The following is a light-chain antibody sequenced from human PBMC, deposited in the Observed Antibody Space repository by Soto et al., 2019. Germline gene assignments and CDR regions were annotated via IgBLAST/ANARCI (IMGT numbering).Light chain of an antibody. Sequence: QSALTQPASVSGSPGQSITISCTGTSSDVGGYNYVSWYQQHPGKAPKLMIYEVSNRPSGVSNRFSGSKSGNTASLTISGLQAEDEADYYCSSYTSSSTLGFFGGGTKLTVL. CDR2: EVS. V-gene: IGLV2-14*01. J-gene: IGLJ2*01. CDR1: SSDVGGYNY. CDR3: SSYTSSSTLGF.